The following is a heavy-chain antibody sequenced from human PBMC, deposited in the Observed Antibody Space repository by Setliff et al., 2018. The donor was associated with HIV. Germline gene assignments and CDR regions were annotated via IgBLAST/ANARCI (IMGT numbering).Heavy chain of an antibody. D-gene: IGHD5-12*01. CDR2: IFSSGST. Sequence: SETLSLTCTVSGGSISSYYWSWIRQPAGKGLEWIGRIFSSGSTSNNSSLKSRVTMSVDTSKNQFSLKLRSVTAADTAMYYCARDSGWLQFGQFDYWGQGALVTVSS. CDR1: GGSISSYY. V-gene: IGHV4-4*07. CDR3: ARDSGWLQFGQFDY. J-gene: IGHJ4*02.